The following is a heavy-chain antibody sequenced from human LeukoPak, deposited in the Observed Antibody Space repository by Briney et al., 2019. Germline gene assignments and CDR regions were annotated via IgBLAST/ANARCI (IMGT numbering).Heavy chain of an antibody. CDR1: GFTFSSYA. CDR3: ARPRGPYYDILTGYYNPSTLDY. V-gene: IGHV3-30*04. CDR2: ISYDGSNK. D-gene: IGHD3-9*01. Sequence: GGSLRLSCAASGFTFSSYAMHWVRQAPGKGLEWVAVISYDGSNKYYADSVKGRFTISRDNSKNTPYLQMNSLRAEDTAVYYCARPRGPYYDILTGYYNPSTLDYWGQGTLVTVSS. J-gene: IGHJ4*02.